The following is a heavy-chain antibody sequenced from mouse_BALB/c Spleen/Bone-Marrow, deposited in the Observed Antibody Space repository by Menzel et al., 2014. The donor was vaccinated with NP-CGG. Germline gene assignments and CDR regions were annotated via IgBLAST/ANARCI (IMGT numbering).Heavy chain of an antibody. CDR1: GYTFTSYW. D-gene: IGHD2-4*01. CDR3: TRTYDYDEGGCDY. V-gene: IGHV1-69*02. J-gene: IGHJ2*01. CDR2: IYPSDSYT. Sequence: VKLQESGAELVRPGASVKLSCKASGYTFTSYWINWVKQRPGQGLEWIGNIYPSDSYTNYNQKFKDKATLTVDKSSSTAYMQLSSPTSEDSAVYYCTRTYDYDEGGCDYWGQGTTLTVSS.